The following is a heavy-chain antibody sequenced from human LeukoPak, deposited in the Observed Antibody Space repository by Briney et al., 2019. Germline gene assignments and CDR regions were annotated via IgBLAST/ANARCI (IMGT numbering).Heavy chain of an antibody. Sequence: GGSLRLSCAASGFTFSSYAMSWVRQAPGKGLEWVSYISSSSSTIYYADSVKGRFTISRDNAKNSLYLQMNSLRAEDTAVYYCARWDPPGSGLDAFDIWGQGTMVTVSS. V-gene: IGHV3-48*01. CDR1: GFTFSSYA. J-gene: IGHJ3*02. CDR3: ARWDPPGSGLDAFDI. CDR2: ISSSSSTI. D-gene: IGHD2-15*01.